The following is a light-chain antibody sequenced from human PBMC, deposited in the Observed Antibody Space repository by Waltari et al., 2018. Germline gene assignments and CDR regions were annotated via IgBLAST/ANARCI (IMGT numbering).Light chain of an antibody. Sequence: QSALTQPPSVSGSPGQSVTISCTGTSSDVGGYNRVSWYQQPPGTAHKLMIYEVSNRPSGVPDRFSGSKSGNTASLTISGLQAEDEADYYCNSYKTGSSYVFGTGTKVTVL. CDR3: NSYKTGSSYV. V-gene: IGLV2-18*02. CDR1: SSDVGGYNR. CDR2: EVS. J-gene: IGLJ1*01.